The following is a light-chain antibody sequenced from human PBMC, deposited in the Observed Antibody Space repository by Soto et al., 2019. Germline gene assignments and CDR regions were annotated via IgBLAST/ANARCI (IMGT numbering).Light chain of an antibody. V-gene: IGLV1-40*01. CDR1: SSNIGAGYH. CDR3: QSSDSRRSSSDV. Sequence: QSVLTQPPSVSGAPGQRVTISCTGSSSNIGAGYHVHWYQQLPGAAPKLLIFGDSNRPSGVPDRFSGSKSGTSASLAITGLKADDEEDDYSQSSDSRRSSSDVFGTRTKVTVL. J-gene: IGLJ1*01. CDR2: GDS.